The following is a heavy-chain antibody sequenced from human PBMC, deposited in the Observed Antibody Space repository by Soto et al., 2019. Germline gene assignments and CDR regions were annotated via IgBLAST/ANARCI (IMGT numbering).Heavy chain of an antibody. CDR1: GFTFSSYN. D-gene: IGHD2-15*01. CDR2: ISSSSSYI. Sequence: EVQLVESGGGLVKPGGSLRLSCAASGFTFSSYNMNWVRQAPGKGLEWVSSISSSSSYIYYADSVKGRFTISRDNAKNSLYLQMNSLRAEDTAVYYCARGIVVVVAATKGGGMDVWGQGTTVTVSS. V-gene: IGHV3-21*01. CDR3: ARGIVVVVAATKGGGMDV. J-gene: IGHJ6*02.